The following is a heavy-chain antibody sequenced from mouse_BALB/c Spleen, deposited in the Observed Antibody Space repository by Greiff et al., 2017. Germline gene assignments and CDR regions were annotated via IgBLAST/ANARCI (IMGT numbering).Heavy chain of an antibody. D-gene: IGHD1-1*01. CDR2: IYPGSGST. CDR1: GYTFTSYW. J-gene: IGHJ3*01. V-gene: IGHV1S22*01. CDR3: TRNYGSSYRFAY. Sequence: KQPGSELVRPGASVKLSCKASGYTFTSYWMHWVKQRPGQGLEWIGNIYPGSGSTNYDEKFKSKATLTVDTSSSTAYMQLSSLTSEDSAVYYCTRNYGSSYRFAYWGQGTLVTVSA.